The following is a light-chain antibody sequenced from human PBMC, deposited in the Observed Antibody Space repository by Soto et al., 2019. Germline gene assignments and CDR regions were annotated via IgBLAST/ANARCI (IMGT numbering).Light chain of an antibody. V-gene: IGKV3-20*01. CDR3: QQYSTSPT. J-gene: IGKJ5*01. Sequence: EIVLTQSRGSLSLSPGEKATLSCRASQSVSSSYLAWYQQKPGQAPRRLIYGASSRATGIPDRFSGSGSGTDFTLTISRLEPEDFAVYYCQQYSTSPTFGEGTRLEIK. CDR1: QSVSSSY. CDR2: GAS.